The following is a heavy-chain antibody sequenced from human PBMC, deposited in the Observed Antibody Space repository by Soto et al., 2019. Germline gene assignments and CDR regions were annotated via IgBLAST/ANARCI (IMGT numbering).Heavy chain of an antibody. J-gene: IGHJ4*02. D-gene: IGHD3-3*01. CDR1: GFTFSNAW. V-gene: IGHV3-15*01. CDR3: TTDRLLEWLLFDY. CDR2: IKSKTDGGTT. Sequence: EVQLVESGGGLVKPGGSLRLSCAASGFTFSNAWMSWVRQAPGKGLEWVGRIKSKTDGGTTDYAAPVKGRFTISRDDSKNTLYLQMNSLKTEDTAVYYCTTDRLLEWLLFDYWGQGTLVTVSS.